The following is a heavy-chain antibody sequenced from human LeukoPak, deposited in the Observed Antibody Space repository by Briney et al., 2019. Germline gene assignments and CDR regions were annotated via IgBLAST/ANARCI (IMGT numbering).Heavy chain of an antibody. V-gene: IGHV1-69*05. CDR2: IVPIFGTA. D-gene: IGHD1-26*01. CDR1: GGTFSSYA. CDR3: ARGHSGSPSFDI. J-gene: IGHJ3*02. Sequence: SVKVSCKASGGTFSSYAISWVRQAPGQGLEWMGRIVPIFGTANYAQKFQGRVTITTDESTSTAYMELSSLRSEDTAVYYCARGHSGSPSFDIWGQGTMVTVSS.